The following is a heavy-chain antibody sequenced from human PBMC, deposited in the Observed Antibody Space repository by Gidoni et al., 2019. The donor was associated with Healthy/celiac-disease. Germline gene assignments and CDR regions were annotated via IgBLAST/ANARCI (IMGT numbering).Heavy chain of an antibody. CDR1: GFTFRDYY. J-gene: IGHJ3*02. CDR3: ASGNYYDSSGYSTNAFDI. CDR2: ISSSGSTI. Sequence: QVQLVESGGGLVKPGGSLSLSCAASGFTFRDYYMSWIRQAPGKGLEWVSYISSSGSTIYYADSVKGRFTISRDNAKNSLYLQMNSLRAEDTAVYYCASGNYYDSSGYSTNAFDIWGQGTMVTVSS. V-gene: IGHV3-11*01. D-gene: IGHD3-22*01.